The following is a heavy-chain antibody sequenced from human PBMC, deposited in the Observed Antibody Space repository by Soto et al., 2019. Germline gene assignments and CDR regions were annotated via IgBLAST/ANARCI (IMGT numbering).Heavy chain of an antibody. Sequence: ASVKVSCKASGYTFTSYYMHWVRQAPGQGLEWMGIINPSGGSTSYAQKFQGRVTMTRDTSTSTVYMELSSLRSEDTAVYYCARDDGAYYVSSGYYYVSGGAFDIWGQGTMVTVSS. CDR2: INPSGGST. CDR3: ARDDGAYYVSSGYYYVSGGAFDI. J-gene: IGHJ3*02. D-gene: IGHD3-22*01. V-gene: IGHV1-46*01. CDR1: GYTFTSYY.